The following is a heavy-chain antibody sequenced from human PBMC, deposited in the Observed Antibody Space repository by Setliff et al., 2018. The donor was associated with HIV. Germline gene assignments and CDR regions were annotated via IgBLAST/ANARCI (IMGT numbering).Heavy chain of an antibody. CDR1: GGSISSHY. Sequence: SETLSLTCTVSGGSISSHYWSWIRQPPGKGLEWIGSIYYSGSTNYNPSLKSRVTISVDTSKNQFSLKLSSVTAADAAVYYCARGSSSWYYYYYYGMDVWGQGTTVTVSS. CDR2: IYYSGST. V-gene: IGHV4-59*11. J-gene: IGHJ6*02. CDR3: ARGSSSWYYYYYYGMDV. D-gene: IGHD6-13*01.